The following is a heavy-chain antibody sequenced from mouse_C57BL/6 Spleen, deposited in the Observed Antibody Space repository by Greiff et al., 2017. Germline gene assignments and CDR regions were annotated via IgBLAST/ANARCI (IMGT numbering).Heavy chain of an antibody. Sequence: EVQLQQSGAELVRPGASVKLSCTASGFNIKDDYMHWVKQRPEQGLEWIGWIDPENGDTEYASKFQGKATITADTSSNTAYPQLSSLTSEDTAVYYCTTYDYGFAYWGQGTLVTVSA. CDR2: IDPENGDT. J-gene: IGHJ3*01. D-gene: IGHD2-4*01. CDR3: TTYDYGFAY. CDR1: GFNIKDDY. V-gene: IGHV14-4*01.